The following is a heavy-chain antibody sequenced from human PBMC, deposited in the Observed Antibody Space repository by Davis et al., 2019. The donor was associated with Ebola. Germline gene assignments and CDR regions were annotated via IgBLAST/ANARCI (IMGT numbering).Heavy chain of an antibody. J-gene: IGHJ6*02. CDR1: GYTFTNYD. D-gene: IGHD1-1*01. Sequence: ASVKVSCKASGYTFTNYDIAWVRQATGQGLEWMGRISHYDFSTNYGEKFQDRVTLTTDTSTNTAYMELRSLRSDDTAVYFCASTTSMESTHFYYYALDVWGQGTTVTVSS. V-gene: IGHV1-18*01. CDR2: ISHYDFST. CDR3: ASTTSMESTHFYYYALDV.